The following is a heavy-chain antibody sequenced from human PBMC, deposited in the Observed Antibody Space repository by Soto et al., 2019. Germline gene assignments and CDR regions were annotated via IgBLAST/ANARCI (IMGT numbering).Heavy chain of an antibody. J-gene: IGHJ5*02. CDR1: GGSISSGGYS. Sequence: QVQLQEFGSGLVKPSQTLSLTCAVSGGSISSGGYSWSWIRQPPGKGLEWIGYIYHSGSTYYNPSLKTRVTISVNNPKNQFSLKLTSVTAADTAIYYCARVPDRWGQGTLVTVSS. V-gene: IGHV4-30-2*01. CDR2: IYHSGST. CDR3: ARVPDR. D-gene: IGHD2-2*01.